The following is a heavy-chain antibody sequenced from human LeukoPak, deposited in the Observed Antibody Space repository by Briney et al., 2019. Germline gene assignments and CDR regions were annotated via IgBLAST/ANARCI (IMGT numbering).Heavy chain of an antibody. Sequence: PSETLSLTCTVSGGSISSYYWSWIRQPPGKGLEWIGYIYYSGSTNYNPSLKSRVTISVDTSKNQFSLKLSSVTAADTAVYYCARAPPTRRGDGYRLFDYWGQGALVTVSS. D-gene: IGHD5-24*01. CDR3: ARAPPTRRGDGYRLFDY. CDR1: GGSISSYY. J-gene: IGHJ4*02. V-gene: IGHV4-59*01. CDR2: IYYSGST.